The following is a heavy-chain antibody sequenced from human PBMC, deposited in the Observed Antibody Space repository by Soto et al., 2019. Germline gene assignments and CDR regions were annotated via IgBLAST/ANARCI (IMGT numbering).Heavy chain of an antibody. Sequence: ASVKVSCKASGYTFTIYGISWVRQAPGQGLEWMGWISAYNGNTNYAQKLQGRVTMTTDTSTSTAYMELRSLRSDDTAVYYCARDVSGSSSWYPPGEYFQHWGQGTLVTVSS. V-gene: IGHV1-18*01. J-gene: IGHJ1*01. CDR1: GYTFTIYG. CDR2: ISAYNGNT. D-gene: IGHD6-13*01. CDR3: ARDVSGSSSWYPPGEYFQH.